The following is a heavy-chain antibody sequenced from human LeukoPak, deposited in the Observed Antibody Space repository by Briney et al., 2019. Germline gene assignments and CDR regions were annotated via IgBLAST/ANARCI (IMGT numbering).Heavy chain of an antibody. Sequence: SETLSLTCTVSGGSISSSSYYWGWIRQPPGKGLEWIGSIYYSGSTYYNPSLKSRVTISVDTSKNQFSLKLSSVTAADTAVYYCATYYSNSPAFDYWGQGTLVTVSS. V-gene: IGHV4-39*01. CDR2: IYYSGST. CDR1: GGSISSSSYY. D-gene: IGHD4-11*01. J-gene: IGHJ4*02. CDR3: ATYYSNSPAFDY.